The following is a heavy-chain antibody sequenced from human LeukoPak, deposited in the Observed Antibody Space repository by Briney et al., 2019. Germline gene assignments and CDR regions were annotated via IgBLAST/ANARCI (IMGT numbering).Heavy chain of an antibody. CDR2: IYYSGST. CDR3: ASERWLQLYRDFDY. J-gene: IGHJ4*02. Sequence: SETLSLTCTVSGGSISSSSYYWGWIRQPPGKGLEWIGSIYYSGSTYYNPSLKSRVTISVDTSKNQFSLKLSSVTAADTAVYYCASERWLQLYRDFDYWGQGTLVTVSS. V-gene: IGHV4-39*01. D-gene: IGHD5-24*01. CDR1: GGSISSSSYY.